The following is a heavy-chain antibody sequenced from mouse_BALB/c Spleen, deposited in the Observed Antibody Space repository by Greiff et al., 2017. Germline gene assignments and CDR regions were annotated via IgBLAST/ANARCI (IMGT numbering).Heavy chain of an antibody. D-gene: IGHD1-1*01. V-gene: IGHV7-1*02. J-gene: IGHJ3*01. CDR1: GFTFSDFY. Sequence: EVKVVESGGGLVQPGGSLRLSCATSGFTFSDFYMEWVRQPPGKRLEWIAASRNKANDYTTEYSASVKGRFIVSRDTSQSILYLQMNALRAEDTAIYYCAREYYGSSYGFAYWGQGTLVTVSA. CDR2: SRNKANDYTT. CDR3: AREYYGSSYGFAY.